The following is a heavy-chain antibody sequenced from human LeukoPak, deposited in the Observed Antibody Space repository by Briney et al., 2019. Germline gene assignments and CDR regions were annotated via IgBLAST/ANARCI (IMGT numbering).Heavy chain of an antibody. V-gene: IGHV1-2*02. CDR1: GYTFLNYD. CDR3: ARVGYSYGPGYFDY. J-gene: IGHJ4*02. Sequence: ASVKVSCKASGYTFLNYDFTWVRQAPGQGLEWMGWINPNSGGTNYAQKFQGRVTMTRDTSISTAYMELSRLRSDDTAVYYCARVGYSYGPGYFDYWGQGTLVTVSS. CDR2: INPNSGGT. D-gene: IGHD5-18*01.